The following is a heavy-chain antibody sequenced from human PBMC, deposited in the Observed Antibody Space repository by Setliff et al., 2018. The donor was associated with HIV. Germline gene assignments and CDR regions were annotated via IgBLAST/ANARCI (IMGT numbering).Heavy chain of an antibody. CDR3: ARAEMATIVAFDI. CDR2: IYYSGST. Sequence: SETLSLTCTVSDGSFSSDYWTWIRQTPGKGLEWIGYIYYSGSTRYNPSLTSRVTISVDTSKNHFSLKLTSVTAAGTAVYYCARAEMATIVAFDIWGQGTMVTVSS. V-gene: IGHV4-59*01. J-gene: IGHJ3*02. CDR1: DGSFSSDY. D-gene: IGHD5-12*01.